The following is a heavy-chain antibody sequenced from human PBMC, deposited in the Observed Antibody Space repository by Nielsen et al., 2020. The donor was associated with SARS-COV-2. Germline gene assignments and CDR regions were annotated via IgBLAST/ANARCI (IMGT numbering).Heavy chain of an antibody. Sequence: GGSLRLSCAASGFTFSNAWMSWVRQAPGKGLEWVGRIKSKTDGGTTDYAAPVKGRFTISRDDSKNTLYLQMNSLKTEDTAVYYCTTDGGIAAAGTSLSYYYGMDVWGLGTTFTVSS. CDR1: GFTFSNAW. J-gene: IGHJ6*02. D-gene: IGHD6-13*01. CDR3: TTDGGIAAAGTSLSYYYGMDV. CDR2: IKSKTDGGTT. V-gene: IGHV3-15*01.